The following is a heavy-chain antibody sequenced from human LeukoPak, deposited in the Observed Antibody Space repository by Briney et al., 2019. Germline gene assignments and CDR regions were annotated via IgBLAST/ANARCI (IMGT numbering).Heavy chain of an antibody. CDR3: ARDGNYYGSGRPYYYYGLGV. J-gene: IGHJ6*02. D-gene: IGHD3-10*01. V-gene: IGHV3-30-3*01. Sequence: GGSLRLSCAASGFTFGSYTIHWVRQAPGKGLEWVAVISYDGSNKYYADSVKGRFTISRDNSKNTLYLQMNTLRAEDTALYYCARDGNYYGSGRPYYYYGLGVWGQGTTVTVSS. CDR1: GFTFGSYT. CDR2: ISYDGSNK.